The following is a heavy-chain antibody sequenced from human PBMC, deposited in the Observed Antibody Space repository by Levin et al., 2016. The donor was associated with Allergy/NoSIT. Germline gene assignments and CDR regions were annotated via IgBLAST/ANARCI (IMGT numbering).Heavy chain of an antibody. Sequence: GGSLRLSCAASGFTFSSYSMNWVRQAPGKGLEWVSSISSSSSYIYYADSVKGRFTISRDNAKNSLYLQMNSLRAEDTAVYYCARDLPGYSSSWHGAYFDYWGQGTLVTVSS. CDR3: ARDLPGYSSSWHGAYFDY. V-gene: IGHV3-21*01. D-gene: IGHD6-13*01. J-gene: IGHJ4*02. CDR1: GFTFSSYS. CDR2: ISSSSSYI.